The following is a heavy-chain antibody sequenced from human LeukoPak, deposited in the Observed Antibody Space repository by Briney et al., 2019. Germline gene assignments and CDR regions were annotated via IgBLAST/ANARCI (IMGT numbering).Heavy chain of an antibody. CDR1: GGSISSNYY. J-gene: IGHJ4*02. V-gene: IGHV4-39*07. Sequence: SETLSLTCTVSGGSISSNYYWGWIRQPPGKGLEWIGSIYYSGITYYNPSLKSRVTISVDTSKNQFSLKLSSVTAADTAVYYCASDQNFWGQGTLVTVSS. CDR2: IYYSGIT. CDR3: ASDQNF.